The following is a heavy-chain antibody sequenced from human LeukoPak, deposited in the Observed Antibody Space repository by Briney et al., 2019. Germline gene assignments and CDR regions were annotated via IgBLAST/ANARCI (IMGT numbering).Heavy chain of an antibody. J-gene: IGHJ6*03. CDR1: GFTFSSYG. V-gene: IGHV3-30*02. D-gene: IGHD3-3*01. CDR3: AKGVGHYDFWSGYSYETYYYYYMDV. Sequence: GGSLRLSRAASGFTFSSYGMHWVRQAPGKGLEWVAFIRYEGSNKYYADSVKGRFTISRDNSKNTLYLQMNSLRAEDTAVYYCAKGVGHYDFWSGYSYETYYYYYMDVWGKGTTVTVSS. CDR2: IRYEGSNK.